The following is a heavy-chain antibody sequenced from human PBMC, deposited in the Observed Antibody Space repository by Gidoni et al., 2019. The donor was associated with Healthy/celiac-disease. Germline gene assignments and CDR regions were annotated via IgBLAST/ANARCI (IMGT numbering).Heavy chain of an antibody. CDR3: ARDMGYDFWSGYFVDY. Sequence: EVQLVESGGGLVQPGGSLRLSCAASGFTFSSYAMHWVRQAPGKGLEYVSAISSIGGSTYYANSVKGRFTISRDNSKNTLYLQMGSLRAEDMAVYYCARDMGYDFWSGYFVDYWGQGTLVTVSS. CDR1: GFTFSSYA. V-gene: IGHV3-64*01. D-gene: IGHD3-3*01. J-gene: IGHJ4*02. CDR2: ISSIGGST.